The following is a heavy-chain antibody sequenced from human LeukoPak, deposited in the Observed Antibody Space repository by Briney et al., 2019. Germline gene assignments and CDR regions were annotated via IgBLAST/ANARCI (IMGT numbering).Heavy chain of an antibody. J-gene: IGHJ4*02. CDR1: GFTFSSYA. CDR3: ARETYGLDC. Sequence: QAGGSLRLSCAASGFTFSSYAMHWVRQAPGKGLEWVAVISYDGSNKNYADPVKGRFTISRDNSKNTLYLQMNSLRAEDTAVYYCARETYGLDCWGQGTLVTVSS. V-gene: IGHV3-30-3*01. D-gene: IGHD3-10*01. CDR2: ISYDGSNK.